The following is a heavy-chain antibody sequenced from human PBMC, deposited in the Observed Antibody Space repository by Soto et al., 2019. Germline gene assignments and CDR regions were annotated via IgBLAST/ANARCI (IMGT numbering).Heavy chain of an antibody. D-gene: IGHD3-22*01. CDR3: ARGPRIVVVSRHYYYGMDV. V-gene: IGHV4-30-2*01. Sequence: PSETLSLTCAVSGGSISRGGYSWSWIRQAPGKGLEWIGYICHSGSTYYNPSLKSRVTISVDRSKNQFSLKLSSVTAADTAVYYCARGPRIVVVSRHYYYGMDVWGQGTTVTVSS. CDR2: ICHSGST. J-gene: IGHJ6*02. CDR1: GGSISRGGYS.